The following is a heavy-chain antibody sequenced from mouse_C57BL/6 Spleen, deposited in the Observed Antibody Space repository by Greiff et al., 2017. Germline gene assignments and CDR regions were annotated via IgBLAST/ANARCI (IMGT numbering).Heavy chain of an antibody. CDR2: IRSKSNNYAT. V-gene: IGHV10-1*01. CDR1: GFSFNTYA. Sequence: EVKLMESGGGLVQPKGSLKLSCAASGFSFNTYAMNWVRQAPGKGLEWVARIRSKSNNYATYYADSVKDRFTISRDDSESMLYLQMNNLKTEDTAMFYCVRSDYYAMDYWGQGTSVTVSS. J-gene: IGHJ4*01. CDR3: VRSDYYAMDY.